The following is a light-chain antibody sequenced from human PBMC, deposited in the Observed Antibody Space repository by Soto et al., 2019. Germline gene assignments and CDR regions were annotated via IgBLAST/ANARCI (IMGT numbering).Light chain of an antibody. Sequence: EIVLTQSPGTLSLSPGERATLSCRTSQSVSSIYLAWYQHKPGQAPRLLIYCASSMATGITDRFSGSGSGTDFTLTISRLEPEDFAVYYCQPYGSSPQTFGQGTKLEIK. CDR2: CAS. J-gene: IGKJ2*01. V-gene: IGKV3-20*01. CDR1: QSVSSIY. CDR3: QPYGSSPQT.